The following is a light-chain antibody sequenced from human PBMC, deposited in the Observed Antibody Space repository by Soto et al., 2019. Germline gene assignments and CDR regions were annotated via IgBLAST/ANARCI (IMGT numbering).Light chain of an antibody. Sequence: EIVMTQSPATLSVSPGERATLSCRASQSVSSDLAWYHQKPGQAPRLLIYGASTRATGIPARFSGSGSGTEFTLTINSLQSEDFALYYCQQYQNLWTFGQGTKVDIK. CDR1: QSVSSD. CDR2: GAS. V-gene: IGKV3-15*01. CDR3: QQYQNLWT. J-gene: IGKJ1*01.